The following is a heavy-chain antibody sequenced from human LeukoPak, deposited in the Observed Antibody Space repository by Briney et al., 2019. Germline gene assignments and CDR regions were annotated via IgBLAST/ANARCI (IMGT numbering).Heavy chain of an antibody. V-gene: IGHV3-48*01. Sequence: QPGGSLRLSCGASGFTFSTYTMNWVRQAPGKGLEWVSSISSTSSTIHYAEPVKGRFTISRDNAKNTLYLQMNSLRAEDTAVYYCARHYHGSSWYNYFHYWGQGTLVTVSS. CDR1: GFTFSTYT. CDR2: ISSTSSTI. D-gene: IGHD6-13*01. CDR3: ARHYHGSSWYNYFHY. J-gene: IGHJ4*02.